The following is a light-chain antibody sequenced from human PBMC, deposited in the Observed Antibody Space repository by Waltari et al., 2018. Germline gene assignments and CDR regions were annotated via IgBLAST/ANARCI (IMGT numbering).Light chain of an antibody. V-gene: IGKV3-11*01. CDR2: DTS. CDR1: QSVSIN. J-gene: IGKJ4*01. Sequence: EIVLTQSPATLSLSPGQRATLPCRASQSVSINLGWYQQKLGQPPRLLIYDTSNRATGSPDRFSASGFGADFTLTISRLEPEDFAVYFCQQTSSWPLTFGGGTKVEIK. CDR3: QQTSSWPLT.